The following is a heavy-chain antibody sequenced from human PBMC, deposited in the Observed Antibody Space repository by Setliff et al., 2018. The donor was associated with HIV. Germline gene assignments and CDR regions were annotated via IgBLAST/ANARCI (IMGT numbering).Heavy chain of an antibody. V-gene: IGHV4-4*09. J-gene: IGHJ4*02. Sequence: SETLSLTCTVSGDSISSNYWSWIRQPPGKGLEWIGYIHTSGSTNYNPSLKSRVTISVDTSKNQFSLKLSSVTAADTAVYFCAREIPYSYGGRGHPLWGQGTLVTVSS. CDR3: AREIPYSYGGRGHPL. CDR2: IHTSGST. D-gene: IGHD3-22*01. CDR1: GDSISSNY.